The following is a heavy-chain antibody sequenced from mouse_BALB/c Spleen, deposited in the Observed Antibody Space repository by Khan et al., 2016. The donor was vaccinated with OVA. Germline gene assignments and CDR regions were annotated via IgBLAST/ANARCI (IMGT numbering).Heavy chain of an antibody. D-gene: IGHD2-13*01. J-gene: IGHJ3*01. CDR3: ARGYYGDPFAY. V-gene: IGHV5-4*02. CDR2: ISDGGRYT. Sequence: EVELVESGGGLVKPGGSLKLSCAASGFTFSDYYMYWVCQTPEKRLEWVATISDGGRYTYYPDSVKGRFTISRDAAKNNLYLQMSSLKSEDTAMYYCARGYYGDPFAYWGQGTLVTVSA. CDR1: GFTFSDYY.